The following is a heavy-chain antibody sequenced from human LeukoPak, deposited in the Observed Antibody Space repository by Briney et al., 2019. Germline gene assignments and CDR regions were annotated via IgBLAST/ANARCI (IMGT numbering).Heavy chain of an antibody. V-gene: IGHV3-23*01. D-gene: IGHD5-18*01. J-gene: IGHJ6*03. CDR2: IVGDSTIE. CDR1: GFAFNNDA. Sequence: GGSLRLSCAASGFAFNNDAMTWVRQPPGKGLEWVSPIVGDSTIEYYAASVKGRFTISSDNSKTMLFLHMNSLRAEDTAIYYCARQPYFYYYLDVWGKGTTVTVTS. CDR3: ARQPYFYYYLDV.